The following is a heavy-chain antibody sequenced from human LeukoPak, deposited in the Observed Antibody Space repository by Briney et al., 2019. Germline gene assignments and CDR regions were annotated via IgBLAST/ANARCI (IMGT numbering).Heavy chain of an antibody. CDR1: GLTFSSYA. V-gene: IGHV3-23*01. J-gene: IGHJ3*02. CDR2: ISGSGGST. CDR3: AKGIPPLEWCSGWTSCGAFDI. Sequence: PGGSLRLSCAASGLTFSSYAMSWVRQAPGKGLEWVSAISGSGGSTYYADSVKGRFTISRDNSKNTLYLQMNSLRAEDTAVYYCAKGIPPLEWCSGWTSCGAFDIWGQGTMVTVSS. D-gene: IGHD6-19*01.